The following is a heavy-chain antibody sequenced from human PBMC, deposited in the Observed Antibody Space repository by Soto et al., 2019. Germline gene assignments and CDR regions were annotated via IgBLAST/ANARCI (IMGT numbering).Heavy chain of an antibody. D-gene: IGHD6-13*01. J-gene: IGHJ6*02. V-gene: IGHV3-30*03. CDR2: ISYDGSDK. CDR3: ARDAYSSSWSDYYYGMDV. Sequence: GGSLRLSCRVSGFTFNNSGMHWVRQAPGKGLEWMAVISYDGSDKYYADSVKGRVIISRDNSKNTLNLEMNSLRAEDTAVYYCARDAYSSSWSDYYYGMDVWGQGTTVTVSS. CDR1: GFTFNNSG.